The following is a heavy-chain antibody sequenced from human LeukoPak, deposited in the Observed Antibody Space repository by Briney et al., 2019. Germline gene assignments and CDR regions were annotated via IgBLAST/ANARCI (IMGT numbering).Heavy chain of an antibody. J-gene: IGHJ4*02. D-gene: IGHD3-10*01. CDR3: PRWDYGSPFDY. V-gene: IGHV3-48*03. CDR2: ISSSGSTI. Sequence: PGGSLRLSCAASGFTFSSYEMNWVRQAPGKGLEWVSYISSSGSTIYYADSVKGRFTISRDNDKNSLYLQMNSLRAEDTAVYYCPRWDYGSPFDYWGQGTLVTVSS. CDR1: GFTFSSYE.